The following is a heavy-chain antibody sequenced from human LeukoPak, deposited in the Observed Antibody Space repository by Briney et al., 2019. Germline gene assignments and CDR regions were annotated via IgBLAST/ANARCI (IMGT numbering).Heavy chain of an antibody. D-gene: IGHD6-19*01. Sequence: SETLSLTCTVSGGSISSYYWSWIRQPPGKGLEWIGYIYYSGSTNYNPSLKSRVTISVDTSKNQFSLKLSSVTAADTAVYYCARHGALSSGWYGGDAFDIWGQGTMVTVSP. CDR1: GGSISSYY. CDR2: IYYSGST. J-gene: IGHJ3*02. V-gene: IGHV4-59*08. CDR3: ARHGALSSGWYGGDAFDI.